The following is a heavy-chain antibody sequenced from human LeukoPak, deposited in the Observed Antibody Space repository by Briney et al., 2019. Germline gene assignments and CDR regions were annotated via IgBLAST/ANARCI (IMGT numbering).Heavy chain of an antibody. J-gene: IGHJ4*02. CDR3: ARGTWGSEGLFDY. D-gene: IGHD7-27*01. CDR1: GFTFSSYS. Sequence: GGSLRLSCAASGFTFSSYSMNWVRQAPGKGLEWVSCISSSSSYKYYADSVKGRFTISRDNAKNSLYLQMNSLRAEDTAVYYCARGTWGSEGLFDYWGQGTLVTVSS. CDR2: ISSSSSYK. V-gene: IGHV3-21*01.